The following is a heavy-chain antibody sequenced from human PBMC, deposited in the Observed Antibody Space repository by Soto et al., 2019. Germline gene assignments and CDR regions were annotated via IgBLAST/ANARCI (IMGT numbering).Heavy chain of an antibody. D-gene: IGHD5-18*01. J-gene: IGHJ4*02. Sequence: GGSLRLSCAASGFTFSSYGMHWVRQAPGKGLEWVAVIWYDGSNKYYADSVKGRFTISRDNSKNTLYLQMNSLRAEDTAVYYCARAQGAMGIFDYWGQGTLVIVSS. V-gene: IGHV3-33*01. CDR2: IWYDGSNK. CDR3: ARAQGAMGIFDY. CDR1: GFTFSSYG.